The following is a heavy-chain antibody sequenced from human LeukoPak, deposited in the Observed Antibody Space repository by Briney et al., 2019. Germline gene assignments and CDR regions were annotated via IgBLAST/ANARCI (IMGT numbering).Heavy chain of an antibody. CDR2: ISSSSSYI. CDR3: ARDYSSSWSRGGWFDP. J-gene: IGHJ5*02. V-gene: IGHV3-21*04. Sequence: PGGSLRLSCAASGFTFSSHSMNWVRQAPGKGLEWVSSISSSSSYIYYADSVKGRFTISRDNAKNSLYLQMNSLRAEDTAVYYCARDYSSSWSRGGWFDPWGQGTLVTVSS. D-gene: IGHD6-13*01. CDR1: GFTFSSHS.